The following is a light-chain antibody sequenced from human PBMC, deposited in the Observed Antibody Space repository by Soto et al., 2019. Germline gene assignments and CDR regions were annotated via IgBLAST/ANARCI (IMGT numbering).Light chain of an antibody. CDR2: DTS. Sequence: EIVLTQSPGTLSLSPGERATLSCRASQSVRDRYLAWYQQKPGHAPSLLIYDTSTRATDVPDRFSGSGSGIDFALTVSRVEPEDFAIYFCQQYGSSPGTFGQGTEVEI. CDR3: QQYGSSPGT. CDR1: QSVRDRY. V-gene: IGKV3-20*01. J-gene: IGKJ1*01.